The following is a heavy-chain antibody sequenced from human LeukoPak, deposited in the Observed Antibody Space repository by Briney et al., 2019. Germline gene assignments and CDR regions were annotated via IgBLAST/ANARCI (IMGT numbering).Heavy chain of an antibody. J-gene: IGHJ6*03. CDR1: GDSISTYY. D-gene: IGHD4-17*01. Sequence: PSETLSLTCTVSGDSISTYYWSWIRQPPGKGLEWIGYIDYTGSTYYNPSLKSRVTISVDMSKNQFSLNLSSVTAADTAVYYCARETTVTTIYYYYYYMDVWGKGTTVTISS. CDR2: IDYTGST. CDR3: ARETTVTTIYYYYYYMDV. V-gene: IGHV4-59*12.